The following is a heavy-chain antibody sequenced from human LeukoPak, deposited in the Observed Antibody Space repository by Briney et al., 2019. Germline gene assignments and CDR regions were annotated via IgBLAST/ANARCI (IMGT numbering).Heavy chain of an antibody. D-gene: IGHD6-19*01. Sequence: PGGSLRLSCAASGFTFSTYVIHWVRQTPGKGLEWVAIISSDGSNTYYADSVKGRFTISRDNSKNTLYLQMNSLRAEDTAVYYCAKSSGSGWYGRDYYYYYMDVWGKGTTVTVSS. CDR2: ISSDGSNT. CDR3: AKSSGSGWYGRDYYYYYMDV. CDR1: GFTFSTYV. J-gene: IGHJ6*03. V-gene: IGHV3-30*04.